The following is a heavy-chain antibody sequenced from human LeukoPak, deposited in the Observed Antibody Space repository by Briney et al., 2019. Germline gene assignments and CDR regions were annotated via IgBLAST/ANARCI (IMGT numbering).Heavy chain of an antibody. Sequence: ASVKVSCKASGYIFTGYYIHWVRQAPGQGLEWMGWINPKSGDTNYAQKFQGRITMTRDTPISAAYMELSSLTSDDTAVYYCARGYRSSAYISWGQGTLVIVSS. CDR2: INPKSGDT. J-gene: IGHJ5*02. D-gene: IGHD6-13*01. CDR3: ARGYRSSAYIS. CDR1: GYIFTGYY. V-gene: IGHV1-2*02.